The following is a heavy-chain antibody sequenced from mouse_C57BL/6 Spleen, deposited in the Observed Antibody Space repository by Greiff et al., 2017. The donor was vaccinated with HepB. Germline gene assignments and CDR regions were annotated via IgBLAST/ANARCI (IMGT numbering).Heavy chain of an antibody. V-gene: IGHV1-82*01. J-gene: IGHJ4*01. CDR3: ASPYYYGSSYNYAMGY. CDR1: GYAFSSSW. D-gene: IGHD1-1*01. Sequence: VQLQQSGPELVKPGASVKISCKASGYAFSSSWMNWVKQRPGKGLEWIGRIYPGDGDTNYNGKFKGKATLTADKSSSTAYMQLSSLTSEDSAVYFCASPYYYGSSYNYAMGYWGQGTSVTVSS. CDR2: IYPGDGDT.